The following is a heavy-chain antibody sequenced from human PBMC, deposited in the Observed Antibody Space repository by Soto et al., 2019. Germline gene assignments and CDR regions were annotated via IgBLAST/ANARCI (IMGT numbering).Heavy chain of an antibody. Sequence: QVQLVQSGAEVKKPGSSVKVSCKGSGGTFNRYTITWVRQAPGQGLEWMGRIIPMIGIASYAQNFQGRVTITANKSTSTDYMEWSSLRSVDTAVYYCAGDSGRSEGVPAAISAIDFWGQGTTVTVSS. V-gene: IGHV1-69*08. D-gene: IGHD2-2*01. CDR3: AGDSGRSEGVPAAISAIDF. J-gene: IGHJ6*02. CDR2: IIPMIGIA. CDR1: GGTFNRYT.